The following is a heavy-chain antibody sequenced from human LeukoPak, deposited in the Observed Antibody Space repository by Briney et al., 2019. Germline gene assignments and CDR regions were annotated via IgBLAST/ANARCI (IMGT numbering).Heavy chain of an antibody. D-gene: IGHD6-13*01. V-gene: IGHV3-15*01. CDR1: GFTFSNAW. Sequence: GGSLRLSCAASGFTFSNAWMSWVRQAPGKGLEWVGRIKSKTDGGATDYAAPVKGRFTISRDDSKNTLYLQMNSLKIEDTAVYYCARGGASSRYFDFWGQGTLVTVSS. J-gene: IGHJ4*02. CDR3: ARGGASSRYFDF. CDR2: IKSKTDGGAT.